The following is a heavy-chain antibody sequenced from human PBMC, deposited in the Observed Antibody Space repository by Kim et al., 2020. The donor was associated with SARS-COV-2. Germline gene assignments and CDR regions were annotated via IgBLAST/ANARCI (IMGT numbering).Heavy chain of an antibody. Sequence: GGSLRLSCAASGFTFSSYSMNWVRQAPGKGLEWVSSISSSSSYIYYADSVKGRFTISRDNAKNSLYLQMNSLRAEDTAVYYCARDEVATVIYYYYYYMDFWGKGTTVTVSS. CDR1: GFTFSSYS. V-gene: IGHV3-21*01. CDR3: ARDEVATVIYYYYYYMDF. CDR2: ISSSSSYI. D-gene: IGHD4-4*01. J-gene: IGHJ6*03.